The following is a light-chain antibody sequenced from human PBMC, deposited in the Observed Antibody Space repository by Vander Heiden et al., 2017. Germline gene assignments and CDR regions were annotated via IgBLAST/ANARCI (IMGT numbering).Light chain of an antibody. CDR1: QTLLHRNGYNR. J-gene: IGKJ4*01. V-gene: IGKV2-28*01. Sequence: DIVMTQPPLSLPVTSVEPAATACRASQTLLHRNGYNRFVWYLQKPGQSPQLLIYLGANRASGVPDRFSGSGSGTDFTLRISRVEAEDVGVYYCMQTLQTPVTFGGGTKVVIK. CDR2: LGA. CDR3: MQTLQTPVT.